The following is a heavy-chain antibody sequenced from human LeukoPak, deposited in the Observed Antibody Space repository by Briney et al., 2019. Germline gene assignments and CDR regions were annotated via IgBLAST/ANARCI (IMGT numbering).Heavy chain of an antibody. CDR2: IYYSGST. V-gene: IGHV4-59*12. CDR1: GGSISSYY. J-gene: IGHJ3*02. Sequence: SETLSLTCTVSGGSISSYYWSWIRQPPGKGLEWIGYIYYSGSTNYNASLTNRVTISVDTSKNQFSLKLSSVTAADTAVYYCARGDYYDKGDAFDIWGQGTMVTVSS. D-gene: IGHD3-22*01. CDR3: ARGDYYDKGDAFDI.